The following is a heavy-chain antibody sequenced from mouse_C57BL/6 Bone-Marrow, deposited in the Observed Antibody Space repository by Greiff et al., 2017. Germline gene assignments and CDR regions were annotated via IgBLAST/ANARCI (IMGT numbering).Heavy chain of an antibody. CDR2: INPYNGGT. CDR1: GYTFTDYY. Sequence: VQLQQSGPVLVKPGASVKMSCKASGYTFTDYYMNWVKQSHGKSLEWIGVINPYNGGTSYNQKFKGKATLTVDKSSSTAYMELNSLTSEDSAVYYCARRDYDYDEGYWGQGTTLTVSS. V-gene: IGHV1-19*01. J-gene: IGHJ2*01. D-gene: IGHD2-4*01. CDR3: ARRDYDYDEGY.